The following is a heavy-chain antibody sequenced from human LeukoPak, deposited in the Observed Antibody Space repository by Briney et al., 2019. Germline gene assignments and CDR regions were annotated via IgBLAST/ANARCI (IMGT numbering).Heavy chain of an antibody. V-gene: IGHV3-23*01. J-gene: IGHJ6*03. CDR3: AKAGGYYYYLYMDV. D-gene: IGHD2-8*02. Sequence: GGSLRLSCAASAFTFSNYAMNWVRQAPGKGLEWVSAISGSGNTVHYADSVKGRFTISRDNSKSTLYLQMNSLTAEDTAVYYCAKAGGYYYYLYMDVWGKGTTVTVSS. CDR2: ISGSGNTV. CDR1: AFTFSNYA.